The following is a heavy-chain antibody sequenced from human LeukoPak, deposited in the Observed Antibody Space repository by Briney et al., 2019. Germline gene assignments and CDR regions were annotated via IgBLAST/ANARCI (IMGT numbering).Heavy chain of an antibody. V-gene: IGHV4-59*01. CDR1: GGSISSYY. J-gene: IGHJ4*02. D-gene: IGHD5-12*01. CDR2: IYYSGST. Sequence: SETLSPTCTVSGGSISSYYWSWIRQPPGKGLEWIGYIYYSGSTNYNPSLKSRVTISVDASKNQFSLKLSSVTAADTAVYYCARGDGYNIDYWGQGTLVTVSS. CDR3: ARGDGYNIDY.